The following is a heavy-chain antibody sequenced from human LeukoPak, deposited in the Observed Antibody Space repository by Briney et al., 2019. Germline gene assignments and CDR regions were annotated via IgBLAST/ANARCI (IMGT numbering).Heavy chain of an antibody. Sequence: PSETLSLTCTVSGYSISSGYYWGWIRQPPGKGLEWIGSIYHSGSTYYNPSLKSRFTISVDTSKTQFSLKLGSVTAADTAVYYCAREYDIAVVPAAIELEDWFDPWGQGTLVTVSS. CDR1: GYSISSGYY. J-gene: IGHJ5*02. CDR2: IYHSGST. D-gene: IGHD2-2*02. V-gene: IGHV4-38-2*02. CDR3: AREYDIAVVPAAIELEDWFDP.